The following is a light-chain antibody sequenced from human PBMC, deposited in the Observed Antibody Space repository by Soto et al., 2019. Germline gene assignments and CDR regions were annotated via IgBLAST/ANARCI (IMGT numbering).Light chain of an antibody. CDR3: AAWDDSLSGR. CDR1: SSNIGSNY. V-gene: IGLV1-47*01. J-gene: IGLJ2*01. CDR2: RNN. Sequence: QAVVTQPPSASGTPGQRVTISCSGSSSNIGSNYVYWYQQLPGTAPKLLIYRNNQRPSGVPDRFSGSKSGTSAPLAISGLRSEDEDDYYCAAWDDSLSGRFGGGTKVTVL.